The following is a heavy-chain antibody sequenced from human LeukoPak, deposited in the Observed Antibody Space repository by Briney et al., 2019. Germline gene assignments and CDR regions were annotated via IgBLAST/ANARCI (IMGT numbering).Heavy chain of an antibody. CDR1: GFTFSSYD. CDR3: ARVPLGPQGYYYYGMDV. V-gene: IGHV3-13*01. Sequence: GGSLRLSCAASGFTFSSYDMHWVRQATGKGLEWVSAIGTAGDTYYPGSVEGRFTISRENAKNSLYLQMNSLRAEDTAVYYCARVPLGPQGYYYYGMDVWGQGTTVTVSS. J-gene: IGHJ6*02. D-gene: IGHD3-16*01. CDR2: IGTAGDT.